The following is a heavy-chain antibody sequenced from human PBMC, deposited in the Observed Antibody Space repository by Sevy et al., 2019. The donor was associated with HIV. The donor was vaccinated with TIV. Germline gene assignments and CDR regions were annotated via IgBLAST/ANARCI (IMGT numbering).Heavy chain of an antibody. CDR2: ISSSSSTI. Sequence: GGSLRLSCAASGFTLSSYSMNWVRQAPGKGLEWVSYISSSSSTIYYADSVKGRFTISRDNAKNSLYLQMNSLRDEDTAVYYCARDNAGYYYYYMDVWGKGPTVTVSS. D-gene: IGHD2-8*01. CDR3: ARDNAGYYYYYMDV. CDR1: GFTLSSYS. J-gene: IGHJ6*03. V-gene: IGHV3-48*02.